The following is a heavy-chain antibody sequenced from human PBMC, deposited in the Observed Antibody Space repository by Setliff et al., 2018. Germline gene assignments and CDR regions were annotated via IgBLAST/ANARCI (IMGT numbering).Heavy chain of an antibody. V-gene: IGHV1-2*02. CDR1: GNRFTDYN. CDR2: INPNAGNI. CDR3: ARGEHIVSGDFYHYIDV. Sequence: AASVKVSCKASGNRFTDYNLHWVRQAPGQGLEWMGWINPNAGNINYIQKFQGRVTMTRDTSISTAYMELRRLKSDDTAVYYCARGEHIVSGDFYHYIDVWGKGTTVTVSS. J-gene: IGHJ6*03. D-gene: IGHD2-15*01.